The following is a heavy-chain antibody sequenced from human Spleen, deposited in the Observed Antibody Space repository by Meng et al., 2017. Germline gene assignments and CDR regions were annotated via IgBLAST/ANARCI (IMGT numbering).Heavy chain of an antibody. J-gene: IGHJ4*02. D-gene: IGHD4-11*01. V-gene: IGHV4-34*01. CDR3: ARGPTTMAHDFDY. CDR2: INHSGST. Sequence: HLRQWGDGRLKPSEPLSLTGAVYGGSFSGYYWSWRRQPPGKGLEWIGEINHSGSTNYNPSLESRATISVDTSQNNLSLKLSSVTAADSAVYYCARGPTTMAHDFDYWGQGTLVTVSS. CDR1: GGSFSGYY.